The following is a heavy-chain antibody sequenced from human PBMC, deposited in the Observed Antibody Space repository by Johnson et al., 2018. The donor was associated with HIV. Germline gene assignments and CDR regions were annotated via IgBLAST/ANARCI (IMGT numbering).Heavy chain of an antibody. CDR1: GFTFSSYA. CDR2: IRNDGSNK. J-gene: IGHJ3*02. Sequence: QEQLVESGGGVVQPGRSLRLSCAASGFTFSSYAMHWVRQAPGKGLEWVAFIRNDGSNKYYAEYAASVRGRFTISRDDSKNSLYLQMNSLKTEDTAVYYWVRGCGSRNTSPCYDAFDIWGQGTMVTVSS. V-gene: IGHV3-30*04. CDR3: VRGCGSRNTSPCYDAFDI. D-gene: IGHD2-15*01.